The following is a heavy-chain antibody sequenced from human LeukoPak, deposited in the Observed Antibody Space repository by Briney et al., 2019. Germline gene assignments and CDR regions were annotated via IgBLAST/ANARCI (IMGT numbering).Heavy chain of an antibody. Sequence: SETLSLTCTVSGGSIGSSSYCWAWIRQPPGKGLEWIGSIYYSGNSYYNPSLNSRITISVDTSKNQFSLKLTSVTSTDTALYYCARHPQLYFFDYWGQGTLVTVSS. V-gene: IGHV4-39*01. J-gene: IGHJ4*02. CDR3: ARHPQLYFFDY. CDR2: IYYSGNS. D-gene: IGHD5-18*01. CDR1: GGSIGSSSYC.